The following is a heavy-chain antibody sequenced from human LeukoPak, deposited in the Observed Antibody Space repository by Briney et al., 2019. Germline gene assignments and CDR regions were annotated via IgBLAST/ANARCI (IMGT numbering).Heavy chain of an antibody. CDR1: GFTFSSSW. CDR2: INSDGSST. CDR3: ARAYTNGPFYFDY. Sequence: GGSLRLSCAASGFTFSSSWMHWVRQAPGKGLVWVSRINSDGSSTTYADSVKGRFTISRDNAKNTLYLQMNSLRAEDTAVYYCARAYTNGPFYFDYWGQGMLVTVSP. D-gene: IGHD2-8*01. V-gene: IGHV3-74*01. J-gene: IGHJ4*02.